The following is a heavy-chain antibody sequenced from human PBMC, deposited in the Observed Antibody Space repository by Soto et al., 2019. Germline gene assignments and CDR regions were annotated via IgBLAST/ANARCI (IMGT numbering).Heavy chain of an antibody. D-gene: IGHD3-9*01. J-gene: IGHJ6*02. Sequence: SETLSLTCTVSGGSISSSSYYWGWIRQPPGRGLEWIGSIYYSGSTYYNPSLKSRVTISVDTSKNQFSLKLSSVTAADTAVYYCACGYDILTGYPRGDYYGMDVWGQGTTVT. V-gene: IGHV4-39*01. CDR1: GGSISSSSYY. CDR2: IYYSGST. CDR3: ACGYDILTGYPRGDYYGMDV.